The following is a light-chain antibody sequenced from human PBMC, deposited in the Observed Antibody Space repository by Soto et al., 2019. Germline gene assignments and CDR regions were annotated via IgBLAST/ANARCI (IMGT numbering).Light chain of an antibody. J-gene: IGLJ3*02. CDR1: SGHVSYI. V-gene: IGLV4-60*02. CDR2: LEGTGKY. CDR3: ETWASNICV. Sequence: QSVLTQSSSASASLGSSVTLTCTLSSGHVSYIIAWHQQQPGKAPRYLMKLEGTGKYNKGSGAPDRFSGCSSGAGRYLTISALQFEDEADYYGETWASNICVFGGGTKLTVL.